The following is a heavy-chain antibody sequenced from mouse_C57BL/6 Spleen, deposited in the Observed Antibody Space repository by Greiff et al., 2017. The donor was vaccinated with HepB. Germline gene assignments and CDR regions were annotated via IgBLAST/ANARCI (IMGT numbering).Heavy chain of an antibody. V-gene: IGHV5-15*01. D-gene: IGHD2-3*01. CDR3: ARRGDGYYGFAY. Sequence: EVQLVESGGGLVQPGGSLKLSCAASGFTFSDYGMAWVRQAPRKGPEWVAFISNLAYSIYYADTVTGRFTISRENATNTLYLEMSSLRSEDTAMYYCARRGDGYYGFAYWGQGTLVTVSA. CDR2: ISNLAYSI. CDR1: GFTFSDYG. J-gene: IGHJ3*01.